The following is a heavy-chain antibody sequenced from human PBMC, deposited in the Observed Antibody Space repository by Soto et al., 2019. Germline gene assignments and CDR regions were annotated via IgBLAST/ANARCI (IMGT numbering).Heavy chain of an antibody. J-gene: IGHJ4*02. CDR2: ISGSGGST. CDR3: AKGYYCSSTSCSGGYWYYFDY. CDR1: GFTFSSYA. V-gene: IGHV3-23*01. D-gene: IGHD2-2*01. Sequence: GGSLRLSCAASGFTFSSYAMSWIRQAPGKGLEWVSAISGSGGSTYYADSVKGRFTISRDNSKNTLYLQMNSLRAEDTAVYYCAKGYYCSSTSCSGGYWYYFDYWGQGTLVTVSS.